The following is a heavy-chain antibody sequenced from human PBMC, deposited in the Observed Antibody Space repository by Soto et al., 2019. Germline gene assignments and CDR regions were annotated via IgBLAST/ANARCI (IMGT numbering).Heavy chain of an antibody. CDR2: IYYSGST. J-gene: IGHJ3*02. CDR3: LTYYDFWSGLHAFDI. D-gene: IGHD3-3*01. V-gene: IGHV4-39*01. CDR1: GGSISSSSYY. Sequence: SETLSLTCTVSGGSISSSSYYWGWIRQPPGKGLEWIGSIYYSGSTYYNPSLKSRVTISVDTSKNQFSLKLSSVTAADTAVYYCLTYYDFWSGLHAFDILGQGTMVTGSS.